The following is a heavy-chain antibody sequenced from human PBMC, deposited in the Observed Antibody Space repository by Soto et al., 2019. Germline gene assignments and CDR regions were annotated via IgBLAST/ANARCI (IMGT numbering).Heavy chain of an antibody. CDR2: IYYSGGT. CDR3: ARLCRGGSCYPRDYYYYYGMDI. CDR1: GASIGSGDYY. D-gene: IGHD2-15*01. V-gene: IGHV4-31*02. J-gene: IGHJ6*02. Sequence: SETLSLTCTVSGASIGSGDYYWSWIRQHPGKGLEWIGYIYYSGGTYYNPSLKSRVTISVDTSKNQFSLELSSVTAADTAVYYCARLCRGGSCYPRDYYYYYGMDIWGQGTTVTVSS.